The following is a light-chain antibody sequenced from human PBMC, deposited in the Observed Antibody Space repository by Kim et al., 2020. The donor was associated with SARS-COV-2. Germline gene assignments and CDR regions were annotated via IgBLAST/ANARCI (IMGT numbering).Light chain of an antibody. J-gene: IGLJ1*01. CDR2: SNN. CDR1: TSGIGSNT. CDR3: AAWDDSLNGNYV. Sequence: RVPIYYSGSTSGIGSNTVNWYQQLPGTAPKLLIYSNNQRPSGVPDRFSGSKSGTSASLAISGLQSEDEADYYCAAWDDSLNGNYVFGTGTKVTVL. V-gene: IGLV1-44*01.